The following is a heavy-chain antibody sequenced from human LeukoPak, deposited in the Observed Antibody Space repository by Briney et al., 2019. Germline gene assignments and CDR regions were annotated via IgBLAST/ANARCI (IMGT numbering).Heavy chain of an antibody. CDR3: AKGSGYEARYYYYYMDV. J-gene: IGHJ6*03. D-gene: IGHD5-12*01. CDR1: GFTFDDYA. V-gene: IGHV3-9*01. Sequence: GGSLRLSCAVSGFTFDDYAMHWVRQAPGKGLEWVSGISWNNSNIGYADSVKGRFTISRDNAKNTLYLHVNSLRPEDTAVYYCAKGSGYEARYYYYYMDVWGKGTTVTISS. CDR2: ISWNNSNI.